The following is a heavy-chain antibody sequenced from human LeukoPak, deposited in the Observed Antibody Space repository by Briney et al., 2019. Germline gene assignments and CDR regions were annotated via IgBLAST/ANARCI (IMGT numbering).Heavy chain of an antibody. D-gene: IGHD4-17*01. Sequence: GRSLRLSCAASGFTFDDYFMHWVRQAPGKGLEGVSGINWNSNTIRYADSVKGRFTISRDNAKNSLYLQMNSLRAEDTALYYCAKNGNYGDYFDYWGQGTLVTVSS. CDR3: AKNGNYGDYFDY. CDR2: INWNSNTI. J-gene: IGHJ4*02. V-gene: IGHV3-9*01. CDR1: GFTFDDYF.